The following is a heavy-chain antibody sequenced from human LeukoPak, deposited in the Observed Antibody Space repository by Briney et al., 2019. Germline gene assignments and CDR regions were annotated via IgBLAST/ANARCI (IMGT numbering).Heavy chain of an antibody. CDR2: IYSGGST. Sequence: GGSLRLSCAASGFTVSSNYMSWVRQAPGKGLEWVSVIYSGGSTYYADSVKGRFTISRDNSKNTLYLQMNSLRSEDTAVYYCARDMVRGEDYWGQRTLVTVSS. D-gene: IGHD3-10*01. J-gene: IGHJ4*02. CDR3: ARDMVRGEDY. V-gene: IGHV3-66*01. CDR1: GFTVSSNY.